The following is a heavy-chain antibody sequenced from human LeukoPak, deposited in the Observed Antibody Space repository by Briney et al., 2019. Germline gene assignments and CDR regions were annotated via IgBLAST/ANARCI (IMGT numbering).Heavy chain of an antibody. CDR2: IRSKANSYAT. D-gene: IGHD1-26*01. CDR3: ARLTRGSYFATSDY. Sequence: GGSLRLSCAASGFTFSGSAMHWVRQASGKGLEWVGRIRSKANSYATAYAASVKGRFTISRDDSKNTAYLQMNSLKTEDTAVYYCARLTRGSYFATSDYWGQGTLVTVSS. CDR1: GFTFSGSA. J-gene: IGHJ4*02. V-gene: IGHV3-73*01.